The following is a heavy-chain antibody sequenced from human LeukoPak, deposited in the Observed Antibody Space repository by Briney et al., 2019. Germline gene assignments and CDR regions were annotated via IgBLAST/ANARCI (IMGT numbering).Heavy chain of an antibody. D-gene: IGHD3-10*01. J-gene: IGHJ5*02. V-gene: IGHV4-59*12. CDR3: ARGNLRGSGTVDWFDP. CDR1: GGSISSYH. CDR2: IYHSGST. Sequence: SETLSLTCTVSGGSISSYHWSWIRQPPGKGLEWIGYIYHSGSTYYNPSLKSRITISVDRSKNQFSLKLSSVTAADTAVYYCARGNLRGSGTVDWFDPWGQGTLVTVSS.